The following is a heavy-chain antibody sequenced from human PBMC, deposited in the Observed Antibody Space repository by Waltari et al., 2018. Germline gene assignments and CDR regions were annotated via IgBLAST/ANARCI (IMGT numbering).Heavy chain of an antibody. CDR2: IKQDGSDT. CDR3: ARDWEGDRPNFDY. J-gene: IGHJ4*02. CDR1: GFTFNTFW. V-gene: IGHV3-7*04. Sequence: EVQLVESGGGLVQPGGSLRLSCVACGFTFNTFWMRWVRQAPGKGLEWVTDIKQDGSDTYYADSVKGRFTVSRDNAKNSLYLQMNSLRVEDTAVYYCARDWEGDRPNFDYWGQGTLVTVSS. D-gene: IGHD1-26*01.